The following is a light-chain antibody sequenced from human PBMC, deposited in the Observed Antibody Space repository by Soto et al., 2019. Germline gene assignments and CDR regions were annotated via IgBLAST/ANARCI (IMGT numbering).Light chain of an antibody. CDR3: QQYDSSLGLT. Sequence: EIGLTQSPGTLSLSPGERATLSCRASQSVSSSYLAWYQQTPGQAPRLLIYGASSRATGIPDRFSGSGSGTDFTLTISRLEPGDFAVYYCQQYDSSLGLTFGGGTKVEIK. CDR1: QSVSSSY. V-gene: IGKV3-20*01. J-gene: IGKJ4*01. CDR2: GAS.